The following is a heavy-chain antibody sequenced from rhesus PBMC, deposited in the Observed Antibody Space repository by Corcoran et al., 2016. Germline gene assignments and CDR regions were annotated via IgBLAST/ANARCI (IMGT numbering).Heavy chain of an antibody. CDR2: IYWDDDK. D-gene: IGHD6-13*01. J-gene: IGHJ4*01. V-gene: IGHV2-174*01. CDR3: ARGAKSSWWWRVEFDY. Sequence: QVTLKESGPALVKPTQTLTLTCTFSGFSLTTSGMGVGWIRQPPGKALEWLALIYWDDDKRYSNSLKSRLNISKDTSKNQVVLTMTNMDPVDTATYYCARGAKSSWWWRVEFDYWGQGVLVTVSS. CDR1: GFSLTTSGMG.